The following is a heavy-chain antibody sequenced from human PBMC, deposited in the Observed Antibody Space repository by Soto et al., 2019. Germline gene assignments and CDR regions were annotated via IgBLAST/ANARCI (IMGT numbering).Heavy chain of an antibody. V-gene: IGHV4-59*08. CDR3: ARHGYYDYIWGSYLQGNYYYYYMDV. D-gene: IGHD3-16*02. CDR2: IYYSGST. CDR1: GGSISSYY. J-gene: IGHJ6*03. Sequence: SETLSLTCTVSGGSISSYYWSWIRQPPGKGLEWIGYIYYSGSTNYNPSLKSRVTISVDTSKNQFSLKLSSVTAADTAVYYCARHGYYDYIWGSYLQGNYYYYYMDVWGKGTTVT.